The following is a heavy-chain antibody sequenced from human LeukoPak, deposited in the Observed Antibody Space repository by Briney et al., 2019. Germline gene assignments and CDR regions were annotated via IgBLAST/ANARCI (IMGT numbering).Heavy chain of an antibody. V-gene: IGHV4-34*01. CDR2: INHSGST. D-gene: IGHD1-26*01. CDR3: ARGISGSGSYGHFDY. Sequence: SETLSLTCAVYGGSFSGYYWSWIRQPPGKGLEWIGEINHSGSTNYNPSLKSRVTMSVDTSKNQFSLRLSSVTAADTAIYYCARGISGSGSYGHFDYWGQGILVTVSS. J-gene: IGHJ4*02. CDR1: GGSFSGYY.